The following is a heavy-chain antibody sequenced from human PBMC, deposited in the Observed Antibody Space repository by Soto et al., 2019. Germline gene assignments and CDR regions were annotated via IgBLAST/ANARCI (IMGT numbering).Heavy chain of an antibody. CDR1: GYTLTELS. J-gene: IGHJ5*02. D-gene: IGHD2-2*01. CDR2: FDPEDGET. Sequence: ASVKVSCKVSGYTLTELSMHWVRQAPGKGLEWMGGFDPEDGETIYAQKFQGRVTMTEDTSTDTAYMELSSLRSEDTAVYYCAFLGYCSSTSCYGYNWFDPWGQGTLVTVSS. V-gene: IGHV1-24*01. CDR3: AFLGYCSSTSCYGYNWFDP.